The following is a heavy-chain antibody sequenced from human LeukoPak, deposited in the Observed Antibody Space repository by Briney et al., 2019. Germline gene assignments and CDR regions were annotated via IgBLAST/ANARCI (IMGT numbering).Heavy chain of an antibody. Sequence: PGGSLRLSCAASGFTVSSNYMSGVRQAPGKGLEWVSVIYSGGSTYYADSVKGRFTISRDNSKNTLYLQMNSLRAEDTAVYYCAREGSSSWELDYWGQGTLVTVSS. CDR1: GFTVSSNY. CDR2: IYSGGST. CDR3: AREGSSSWELDY. V-gene: IGHV3-66*01. J-gene: IGHJ4*02. D-gene: IGHD6-13*01.